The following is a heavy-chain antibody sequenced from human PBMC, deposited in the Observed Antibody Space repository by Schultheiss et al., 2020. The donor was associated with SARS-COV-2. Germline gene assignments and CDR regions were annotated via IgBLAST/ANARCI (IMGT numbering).Heavy chain of an antibody. CDR2: IYYSGST. D-gene: IGHD5/OR15-5a*01. CDR3: AKDRPLYSVYDALFDY. CDR1: GGSISSYY. V-gene: IGHV4-59*12. J-gene: IGHJ4*02. Sequence: SETLSLTCTVSGGSISSYYWSWIRQPPGKGLEWIGSIYYSGSTYYNPSLKSRVTISVDKSKNQFSLKLSSVTAADTAVYYCAKDRPLYSVYDALFDYWGQGTLVTVSS.